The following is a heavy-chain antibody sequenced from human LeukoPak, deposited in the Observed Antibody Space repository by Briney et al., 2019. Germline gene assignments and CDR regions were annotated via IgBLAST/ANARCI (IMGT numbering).Heavy chain of an antibody. CDR3: ARERFPGLDV. J-gene: IGHJ6*02. D-gene: IGHD1-26*01. CDR2: ISGSTGST. CDR1: GFTFSSYA. V-gene: IGHV3-23*01. Sequence: GGSLRLSCAASGFTFSSYAMNWVRQAPGKELEWVSTISGSTGSTYYADSVRGRFTISRDNSKNTLYLQMNSLRAEDTAIYYCARERFPGLDVWGRGTTVIVTS.